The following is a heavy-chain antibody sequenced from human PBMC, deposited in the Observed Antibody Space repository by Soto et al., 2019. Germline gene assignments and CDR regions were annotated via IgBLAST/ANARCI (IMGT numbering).Heavy chain of an antibody. CDR1: GFTFREYY. D-gene: IGHD3-10*01. J-gene: IGHJ5*02. CDR2: ISFSGSTI. V-gene: IGHV3-11*01. CDR3: AGGDRGPFASPAQRTFDP. Sequence: GGFGRFSGAASGFTFREYYFTWIRQAPGKGLEWVSYISFSGSTIYYADSVKGRCTISRDNAKNSLYLQMSNLRPEDTAVYYCAGGDRGPFASPAQRTFDP.